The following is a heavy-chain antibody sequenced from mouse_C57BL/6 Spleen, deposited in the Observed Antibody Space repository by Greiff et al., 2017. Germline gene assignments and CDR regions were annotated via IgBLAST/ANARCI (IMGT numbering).Heavy chain of an antibody. CDR1: GYTFTTFP. D-gene: IGHD3-1*01. CDR2: FHPYNDDT. Sequence: QVQLQRSGAELVKPGASVKISCKASGYTFTTFPLEWMKQNHGKSLEWIGNFHPYNDDTKYNEKFKGKATLTVEKSSSTVYLELSRLTSDDSAVYYCARGGYGYYFDYWGQGTTLTVSS. CDR3: ARGGYGYYFDY. J-gene: IGHJ2*01. V-gene: IGHV1-47*01.